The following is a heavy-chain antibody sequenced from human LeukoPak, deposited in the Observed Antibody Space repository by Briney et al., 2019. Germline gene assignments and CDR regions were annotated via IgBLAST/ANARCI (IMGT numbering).Heavy chain of an antibody. V-gene: IGHV4-61*05. CDR3: ARSGSARGWELLDWFDP. CDR2: IYYSGST. D-gene: IGHD1-26*01. Sequence: PSETLSLTCTVSGGSNSSSSYYWGWIRQPPGKGLEWIGYIYYSGSTNYNPSLKSRVTISVDTSKNQFSLKLSSVTAADTAVYYCARSGSARGWELLDWFDPWGQGTLVTVSS. CDR1: GGSNSSSSYY. J-gene: IGHJ5*02.